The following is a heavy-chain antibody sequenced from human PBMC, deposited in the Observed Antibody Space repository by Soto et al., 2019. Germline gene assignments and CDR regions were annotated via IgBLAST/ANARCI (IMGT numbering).Heavy chain of an antibody. V-gene: IGHV5-51*01. J-gene: IGHJ4*02. CDR2: IYPGDSDT. CDR1: GYSFTSYW. CDR3: ARPRRDGYNSVYYFDY. D-gene: IGHD5-12*01. Sequence: GESLKISCKGSGYSFTSYWIGWVRQMPGKGLEWMGIIYPGDSDTRYSPSFQGQVTISADKSISTAYLQWSSLKASDTAMYYCARPRRDGYNSVYYFDYWGQGTLVTVSS.